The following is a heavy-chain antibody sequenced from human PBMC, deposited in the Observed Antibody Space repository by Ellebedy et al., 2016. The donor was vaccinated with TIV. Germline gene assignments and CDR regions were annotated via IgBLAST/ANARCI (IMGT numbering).Heavy chain of an antibody. CDR3: ARASYGSGSYFRLSAYWFDP. D-gene: IGHD3-10*01. V-gene: IGHV4-39*07. Sequence: GSLRLSCTVSGGSISRSSYYWGWIRQPPGKGLEWIGRIYTSGSTNYNPSLKSRVTMSVDTSKNQFSLKLSSVTAADTAVYYCARASYGSGSYFRLSAYWFDPWGQGTTVTVSS. J-gene: IGHJ5*01. CDR1: GGSISRSSYY. CDR2: IYTSGST.